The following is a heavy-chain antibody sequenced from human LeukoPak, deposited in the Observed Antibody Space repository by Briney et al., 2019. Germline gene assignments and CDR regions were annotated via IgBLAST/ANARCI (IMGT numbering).Heavy chain of an antibody. Sequence: PGGSLRLSCAASGFTFSSYAMHWVRQAPGKGLEWVAVISYDGSNKYYADSVKGRFTISRDNSKNTLYLQMNSLRAEDTAVYYCARDQYIAAAGSYGMDVWGQGTTVTVSS. J-gene: IGHJ6*02. CDR3: ARDQYIAAAGSYGMDV. CDR1: GFTFSSYA. V-gene: IGHV3-30-3*01. D-gene: IGHD6-13*01. CDR2: ISYDGSNK.